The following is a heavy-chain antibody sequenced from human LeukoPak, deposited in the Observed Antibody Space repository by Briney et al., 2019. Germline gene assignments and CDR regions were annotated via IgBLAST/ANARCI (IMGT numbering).Heavy chain of an antibody. D-gene: IGHD6-13*01. CDR3: ARDSSWSPLDY. Sequence: GGSLRLSCAASGFTFSSYGMHWVRQAPGKGLEWVAVMWYDGSNKYYADSVKGRFTISRDNSKNTLYLQMNSLRAEDTAVYYCARDSSWSPLDYWGQGTLVTVSS. V-gene: IGHV3-33*01. CDR2: MWYDGSNK. CDR1: GFTFSSYG. J-gene: IGHJ4*02.